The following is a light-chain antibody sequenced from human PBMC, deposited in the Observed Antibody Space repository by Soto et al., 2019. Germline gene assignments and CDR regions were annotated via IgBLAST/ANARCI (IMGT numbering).Light chain of an antibody. Sequence: DIQMTQSPSSLSASAGDRVTITCRASENIRTYLNWYQQKPGKAPEVLIYAASKLQSGVPLRFSGSGSGTEFSLTISNLQPADFATYYCQHYKSYPWTFGQGTKVDIK. J-gene: IGKJ1*01. CDR3: QHYKSYPWT. V-gene: IGKV1-16*01. CDR2: AAS. CDR1: ENIRTY.